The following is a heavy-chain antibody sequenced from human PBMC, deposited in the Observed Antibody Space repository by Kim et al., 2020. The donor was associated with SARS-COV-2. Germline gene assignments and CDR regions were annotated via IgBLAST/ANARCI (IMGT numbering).Heavy chain of an antibody. Sequence: SVKVSCKASGGTFSSYAISWVRQAPGQGLEWMGGIIPIFGTANYAQKFQGRVTITADESTSTAYMELSSLRSEDTAVYYCARGIVDHCTNGVCYRNPYYYGMDVWGQGTTVTVSS. CDR2: IIPIFGTA. D-gene: IGHD2-8*01. CDR1: GGTFSSYA. V-gene: IGHV1-69*13. J-gene: IGHJ6*02. CDR3: ARGIVDHCTNGVCYRNPYYYGMDV.